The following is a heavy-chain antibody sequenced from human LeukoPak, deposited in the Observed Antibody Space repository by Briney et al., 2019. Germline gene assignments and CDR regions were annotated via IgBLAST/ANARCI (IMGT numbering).Heavy chain of an antibody. V-gene: IGHV4-39*07. D-gene: IGHD5-24*01. CDR2: IYYSGST. Sequence: SETLSLTCTVSGGSISSSSYYWGWIRQPPGKGLEWIGSIYYSGSTYYNPSLKSRVTISVDTSKNQFSLKLSSVTAADTAVYYCARGRGRWLQLYYFDYWGQGTLVTVSS. CDR3: ARGRGRWLQLYYFDY. J-gene: IGHJ4*02. CDR1: GGSISSSSYY.